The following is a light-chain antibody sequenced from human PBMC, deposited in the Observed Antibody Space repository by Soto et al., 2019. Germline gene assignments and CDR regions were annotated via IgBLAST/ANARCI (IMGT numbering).Light chain of an antibody. CDR1: QTITSFY. V-gene: IGKV3-20*01. CDR2: GTS. J-gene: IGKJ3*01. Sequence: IVLTRSPGTLSLSPGERATLTCRASQTITSFYLAWYQQKPGQAPRLLIYGTSTRATGIPDRFSGSGSGTDFTLTIRKLEPEDFAVYYCQQFGGSPPRFTFGPGTKVEVK. CDR3: QQFGGSPPRFT.